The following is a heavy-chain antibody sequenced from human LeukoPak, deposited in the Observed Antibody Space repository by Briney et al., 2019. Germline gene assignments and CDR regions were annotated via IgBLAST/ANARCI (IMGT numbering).Heavy chain of an antibody. V-gene: IGHV3-66*01. CDR1: EFSVGSNY. CDR2: IYSGGST. D-gene: IGHD6-6*01. Sequence: GGSLRLSCAASEFSVGSNYMTWVRQAPGKGLEWVSLIYSGGSTYYADSPKGRFTISRDNSKNTLYLQMNSVRADETAVYYCARVIAARYSYYYMDVWGKGTTVTVSS. CDR3: ARVIAARYSYYYMDV. J-gene: IGHJ6*03.